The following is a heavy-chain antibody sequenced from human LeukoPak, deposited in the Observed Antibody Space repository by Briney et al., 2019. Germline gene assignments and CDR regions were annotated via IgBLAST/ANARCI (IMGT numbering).Heavy chain of an antibody. CDR3: AWSRGSGWYAALDY. CDR2: IYYSGST. Sequence: SETLSLTCTVSGGSISSGDYYWGWIRQPPGKGLEWIGYIYYSGSTYYNPSLKSRVTISVDKSRNQFSLKLSSVTAADTAVYYCAWSRGSGWYAALDYWGQGTLVTVSS. J-gene: IGHJ4*02. D-gene: IGHD6-19*01. V-gene: IGHV4-30-4*01. CDR1: GGSISSGDYY.